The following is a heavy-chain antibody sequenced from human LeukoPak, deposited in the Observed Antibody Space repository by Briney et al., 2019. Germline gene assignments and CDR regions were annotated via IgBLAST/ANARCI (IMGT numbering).Heavy chain of an antibody. CDR3: VRVDHRLGEGFDY. CDR2: INPNSGGT. CDR1: GYTFTGYY. J-gene: IGHJ4*02. Sequence: PRASVKVSCKASGYTFTGYYMHWVRQAPGQGLEWMGWINPNSGGTNYAQKFQGRVTMTTDTSTSTAYMELRSLRSDDTAVYYCVRVDHRLGEGFDYWGQGTLVTVSS. V-gene: IGHV1-2*02. D-gene: IGHD3-16*01.